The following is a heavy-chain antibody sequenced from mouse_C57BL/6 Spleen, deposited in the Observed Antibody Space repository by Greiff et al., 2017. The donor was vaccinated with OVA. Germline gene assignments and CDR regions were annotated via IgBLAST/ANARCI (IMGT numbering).Heavy chain of an antibody. CDR1: GYTFTSYW. Sequence: QVQLKQPGAELVRPGSSVKLSCKASGYTFTSYWMHWVKQRPIQGLEWIGNIDPSDSETHYNQKFKDKATLTVDKSSSTAYMQLSSLTSEDSAVYYCARSRGDYYAMDYWGQGTSVTVSS. J-gene: IGHJ4*01. V-gene: IGHV1-52*01. CDR2: IDPSDSET. CDR3: ARSRGDYYAMDY.